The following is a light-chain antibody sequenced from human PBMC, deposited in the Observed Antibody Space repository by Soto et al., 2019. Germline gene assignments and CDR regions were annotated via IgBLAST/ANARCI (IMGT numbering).Light chain of an antibody. CDR3: QQSNNRPPT. Sequence: EILLTQSPATLSSSPGDRATFSCRASQSISSYLNWYQQKPGQAPKLLIYDASNLPTGVPSRFSGSGSGTDFTLTISSLQPEDFATYYCQQSNNRPPTFGGGTKVDIK. CDR1: QSISSY. J-gene: IGKJ4*01. V-gene: IGKV1-39*01. CDR2: DAS.